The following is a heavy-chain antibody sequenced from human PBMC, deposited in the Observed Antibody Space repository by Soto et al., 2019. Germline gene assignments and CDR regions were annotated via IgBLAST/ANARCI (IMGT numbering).Heavy chain of an antibody. Sequence: SETLSLTCAVSGGSISSGGYSWSWIRQPPGKGLEWLGYIYHSGSPYYNPSLKSRVTISVDRSKNQFSLKLSSVTAADTAVYYCARSVTGGDYYYYYGMDVWGQGTTVTVSS. D-gene: IGHD4-17*01. CDR2: IYHSGSP. J-gene: IGHJ6*02. CDR3: ARSVTGGDYYYYYGMDV. CDR1: GGSISSGGYS. V-gene: IGHV4-30-2*01.